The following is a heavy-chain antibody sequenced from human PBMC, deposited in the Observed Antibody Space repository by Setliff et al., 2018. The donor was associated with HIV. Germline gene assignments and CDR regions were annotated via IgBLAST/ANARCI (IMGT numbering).Heavy chain of an antibody. CDR1: GGSISSSNW. Sequence: SETLSLTCAVSGGSISSSNWWSWIRQPPGKGLEWIGYIYYTGSAYYNPSLKSRITISIDTSKNQFSLKLNSVTAADTAVYYCARVRGSSGWYVFDYWGQGTLVTV. CDR3: ARVRGSSGWYVFDY. J-gene: IGHJ4*02. CDR2: IYYTGSA. D-gene: IGHD6-19*01. V-gene: IGHV4-4*02.